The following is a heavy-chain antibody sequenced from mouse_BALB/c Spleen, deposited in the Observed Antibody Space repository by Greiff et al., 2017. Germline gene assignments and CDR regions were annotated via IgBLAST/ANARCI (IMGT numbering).Heavy chain of an antibody. D-gene: IGHD1-1*02. Sequence: QVQLKESGPGLVAPSQSLSITCTVSGFSLTSYGVHWVRQPPGKGLEWLGVIWAGGSTNYNSALMSRLSISKDNSKSKVFLKMNSLQTDDTAMYYSARGGGNDVGAWLAYWGQGTLVTVSA. V-gene: IGHV2-9*02. CDR2: IWAGGST. CDR1: GFSLTSYG. J-gene: IGHJ3*01. CDR3: ARGGGNDVGAWLAY.